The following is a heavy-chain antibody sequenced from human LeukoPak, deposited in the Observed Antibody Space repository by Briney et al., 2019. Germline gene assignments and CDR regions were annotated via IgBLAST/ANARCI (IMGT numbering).Heavy chain of an antibody. CDR2: ISYDGSNK. Sequence: PGGSLRLSCAASGFTFSSYGMHWVRQAPGKGLEGVTVISYDGSNKYYADSVKGRFTISRDNSKNTLYLQMNSLRAEDTAVYYCARRPIKYYYYGMDVWGQGTTVTVSS. J-gene: IGHJ6*02. V-gene: IGHV3-30*03. CDR3: ARRPIKYYYYGMDV. CDR1: GFTFSSYG.